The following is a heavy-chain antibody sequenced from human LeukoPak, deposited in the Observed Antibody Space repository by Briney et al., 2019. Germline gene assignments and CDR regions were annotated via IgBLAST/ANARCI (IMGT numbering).Heavy chain of an antibody. D-gene: IGHD4-11*01. CDR3: ARDLDPWTTVTSGHDNY. V-gene: IGHV1-69*13. J-gene: IGHJ4*02. CDR1: GGTFSSYA. CDR2: IIPIFGTA. Sequence: SVKASCKASGGTFSSYAISWVRQAPGQGLEWMGGIIPIFGTANYAQKFQGRVTITADESTSTAYMELSSLRSEDTAVYYCARDLDPWTTVTSGHDNYWGQGTLVTVSS.